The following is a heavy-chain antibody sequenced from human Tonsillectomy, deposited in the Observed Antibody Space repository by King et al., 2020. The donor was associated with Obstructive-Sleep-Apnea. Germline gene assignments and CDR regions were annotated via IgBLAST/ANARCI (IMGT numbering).Heavy chain of an antibody. CDR2: MSPNSGNT. Sequence: QLVHSGAEVKKPGASVKGSCRAAGYTCTSYDINWVRQATGQGLEWVGRMSPNSGNTCYAQKIQGRVTMTRNTAISTAYIELSSLRSEDTAVYYCSSTVVTLGAPDDYWGQGTLVTVSS. D-gene: IGHD4-23*01. CDR1: GYTCTSYD. CDR3: SSTVVTLGAPDDY. J-gene: IGHJ4*02. V-gene: IGHV1-8*01.